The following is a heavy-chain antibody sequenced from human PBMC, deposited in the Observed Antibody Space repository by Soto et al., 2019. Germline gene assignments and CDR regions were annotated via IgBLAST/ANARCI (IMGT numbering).Heavy chain of an antibody. CDR2: ISAYNGNT. V-gene: IGHV1-18*01. CDR3: ARLIAARPPLYYYYGMDV. J-gene: IGHJ6*02. D-gene: IGHD6-6*01. CDR1: GYTFTSYG. Sequence: QVQLVQSGAEVKKPGASVKVSCKASGYTFTSYGISWVRQAPGQGLEWMGWISAYNGNTNYAQKLQGRVTMTTDTSTSTAYMELSSLRSDDTAVYYCARLIAARPPLYYYYGMDVWGQGTTVTVSS.